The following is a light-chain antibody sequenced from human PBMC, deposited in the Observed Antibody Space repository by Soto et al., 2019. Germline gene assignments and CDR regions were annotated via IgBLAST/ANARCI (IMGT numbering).Light chain of an antibody. J-gene: IGKJ2*01. Sequence: DIQMTQSPSSLSASVGDRVTITCRASQGISKYVAWFQQIPGKAPKSLIYATSRVQSGVPSKFSGSGSGTAFNLTISSLQPEDFATYYCQQYDSYPRTFGQGTRLEMK. CDR3: QQYDSYPRT. CDR2: ATS. V-gene: IGKV1-16*02. CDR1: QGISKY.